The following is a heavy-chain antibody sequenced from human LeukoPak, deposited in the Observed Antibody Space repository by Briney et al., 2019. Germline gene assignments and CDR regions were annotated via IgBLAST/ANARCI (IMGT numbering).Heavy chain of an antibody. V-gene: IGHV3-66*02. CDR1: GCTVSSNY. Sequence: GGSLRLSCAASGCTVSSNYMSWVRQAPGKGLEWVSVIYSGGSTYYADSVKGRCTISRDNSKNTLYLQMNSLRAEDTAVYYCARDLRYSGYDERDDAFDIWGQGTMVTVSS. CDR2: IYSGGST. J-gene: IGHJ3*02. CDR3: ARDLRYSGYDERDDAFDI. D-gene: IGHD5-12*01.